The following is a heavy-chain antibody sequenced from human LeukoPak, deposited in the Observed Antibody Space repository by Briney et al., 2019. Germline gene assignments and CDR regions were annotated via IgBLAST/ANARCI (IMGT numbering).Heavy chain of an antibody. J-gene: IGHJ4*02. D-gene: IGHD2-2*01. V-gene: IGHV3-30*18. Sequence: GGSLRLSCAASGFTFSSYGMHWVRQAPGKGLEWVAVISYDGSNKYYADSVKGRFTISRDNPKNTLYLQMNSLRAEDTAVYYCAKERHRYCSSTSCYYLDYWGQGTLVTVSS. CDR2: ISYDGSNK. CDR3: AKERHRYCSSTSCYYLDY. CDR1: GFTFSSYG.